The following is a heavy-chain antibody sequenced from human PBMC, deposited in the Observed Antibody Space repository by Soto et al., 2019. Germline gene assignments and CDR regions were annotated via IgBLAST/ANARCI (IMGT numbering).Heavy chain of an antibody. J-gene: IGHJ4*02. CDR3: ASVGSEWLRGGSFFDY. CDR2: IYYSGST. Sequence: SETLSLTCTVSGGSISSYYWSWIRQPPGKGLEWIGYIYYSGSTNYNPSLKSRVTISVDTSKNQFSLKLSSVTAADTAVYYCASVGSEWLRGGSFFDYWGQGTLVTVSS. CDR1: GGSISSYY. D-gene: IGHD5-12*01. V-gene: IGHV4-59*01.